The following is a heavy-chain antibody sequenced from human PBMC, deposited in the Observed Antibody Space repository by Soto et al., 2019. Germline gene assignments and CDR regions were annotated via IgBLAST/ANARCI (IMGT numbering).Heavy chain of an antibody. CDR2: IYHSGYT. J-gene: IGHJ6*02. Sequence: KLSETLSLTCTVSGGSISSGGYYWTWIRQHPGKGLEWIAYIYHSGYTFYNPSLKSRVTMSVDTSKNQFSLKLRSVTAADTAVYYCAKWEGLGSDYYYYAMDVWGQGTTVTVSS. CDR1: GGSISSGGYY. V-gene: IGHV4-31*03. CDR3: AKWEGLGSDYYYYAMDV. D-gene: IGHD1-26*01.